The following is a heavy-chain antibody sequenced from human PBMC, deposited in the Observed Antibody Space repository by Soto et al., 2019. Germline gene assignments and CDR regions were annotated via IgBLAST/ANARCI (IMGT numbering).Heavy chain of an antibody. D-gene: IGHD2-2*02. Sequence: PSETLSLTCAVYGGSFSGYYWSWIRQPPGKGLEWIGEINHSGSTNYNPSLKSRVTISVDTTKNQFSLKLSSVTDADTAVYYCARGGYCSSTSCYTRYYYYYGMDVWGQGTTVTVS. CDR1: GGSFSGYY. CDR2: INHSGST. CDR3: ARGGYCSSTSCYTRYYYYYGMDV. J-gene: IGHJ6*02. V-gene: IGHV4-34*01.